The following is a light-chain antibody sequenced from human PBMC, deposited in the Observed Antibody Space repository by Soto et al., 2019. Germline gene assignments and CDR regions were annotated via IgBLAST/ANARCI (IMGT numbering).Light chain of an antibody. V-gene: IGKV3-20*01. Sequence: ELVLTQSPGTLSLSPGERATLSCRSSQSVSSNFAWYQQKPGQAPRLLISGSSTRATGIPARFSGSGSGTDFTITISRLEPEDFALYYCQHYVERSPTTFGQGTRLEIK. CDR3: QHYVERSPTT. J-gene: IGKJ5*01. CDR2: GSS. CDR1: QSVSSN.